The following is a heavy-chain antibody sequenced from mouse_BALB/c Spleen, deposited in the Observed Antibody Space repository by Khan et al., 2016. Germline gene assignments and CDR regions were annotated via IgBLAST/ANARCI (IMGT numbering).Heavy chain of an antibody. V-gene: IGHV2-9*02. D-gene: IGHD2-4*01. CDR1: GFSLTNSG. Sequence: QVQLKESGPGLVAPSQSLSITCTVSGFSLTNSGVHWVRQPPGKGLDWLGVIWAGGSTDYNSALMYRLSITKDNSQNQVFLKMNSLQPDDTAMYYCARDDQDYDAWFASWGQGTLVTVSA. CDR2: IWAGGST. J-gene: IGHJ3*01. CDR3: ARDDQDYDAWFAS.